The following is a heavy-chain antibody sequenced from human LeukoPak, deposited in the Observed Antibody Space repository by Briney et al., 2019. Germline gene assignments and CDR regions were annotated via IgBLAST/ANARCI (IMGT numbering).Heavy chain of an antibody. CDR1: GFTVSSNY. CDR3: TAGWTAMVSWTSNWFDP. V-gene: IGHV3-66*01. Sequence: QPGGSLRLSCAASGFTVSSNYMSWVRQAPGKGLEWVSVIYSGGSTYYADSVKGRFTISRDNSKNTLYLQMNSLRAEDTAVYYCTAGWTAMVSWTSNWFDPWGQGTLVTVSS. CDR2: IYSGGST. J-gene: IGHJ5*02. D-gene: IGHD5-18*01.